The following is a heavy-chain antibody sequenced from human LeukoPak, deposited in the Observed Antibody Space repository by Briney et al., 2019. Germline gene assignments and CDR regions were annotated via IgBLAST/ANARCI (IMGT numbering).Heavy chain of an antibody. D-gene: IGHD6-13*01. CDR3: AKPGAYSSSWYGFFDY. Sequence: GESLEISCKASGYSFTNYWIGWVRPLPGKGLECMGIIYPGDSDTRYSPSFQGQVTISADKSISTAYLHWSSLRASDTAMYYCAKPGAYSSSWYGFFDYWGQGTPVTVSS. V-gene: IGHV5-51*01. CDR2: IYPGDSDT. CDR1: GYSFTNYW. J-gene: IGHJ4*02.